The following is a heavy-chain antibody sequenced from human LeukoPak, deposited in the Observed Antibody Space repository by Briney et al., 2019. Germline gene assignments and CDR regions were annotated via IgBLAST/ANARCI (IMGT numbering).Heavy chain of an antibody. V-gene: IGHV4-59*01. Sequence: SETLSLTCTVSGGSISSYYWSWIRPPPGKGLEWIGYIYYSGSTNYNPSLKSRVTISVDTSKNQFSLKLSSVTAADTAVYYCAGTPRNYYDSSGYYDWGQGTLVTVSS. D-gene: IGHD3-22*01. J-gene: IGHJ4*02. CDR3: AGTPRNYYDSSGYYD. CDR1: GGSISSYY. CDR2: IYYSGST.